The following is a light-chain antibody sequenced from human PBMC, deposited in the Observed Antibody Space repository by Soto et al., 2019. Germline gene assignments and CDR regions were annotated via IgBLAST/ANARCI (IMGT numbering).Light chain of an antibody. CDR1: KSVSSY. Sequence: EIVCTQSPATLSLSAVERATLSCRASKSVSSYLAWYQQKPGQAPRLFIYDASSRATGIPARFSGSGSGTDFTLTISSLEPEDFAVYYCQQRSEWPITFGQGTRLEIK. V-gene: IGKV3-11*01. CDR3: QQRSEWPIT. J-gene: IGKJ5*01. CDR2: DAS.